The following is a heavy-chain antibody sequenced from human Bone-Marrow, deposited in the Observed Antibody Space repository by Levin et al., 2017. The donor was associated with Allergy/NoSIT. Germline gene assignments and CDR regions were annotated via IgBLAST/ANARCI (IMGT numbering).Heavy chain of an antibody. CDR3: TKGGGEYGRGGGGYHDY. J-gene: IGHJ4*02. Sequence: GGSLRLSCAASGFTFSSYAMSWVRQAPGKGLEWVSAISDSGGNYADSVKGRFTISRDNSKNALYLQMNSLRAEDTAVYYCTKGGGEYGRGGGGYHDYWGQGTLVTVSS. D-gene: IGHD2-15*01. V-gene: IGHV3-23*01. CDR2: ISDSGG. CDR1: GFTFSSYA.